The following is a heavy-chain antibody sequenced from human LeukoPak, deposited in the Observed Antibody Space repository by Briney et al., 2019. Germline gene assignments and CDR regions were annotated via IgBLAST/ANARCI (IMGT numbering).Heavy chain of an antibody. CDR3: AKSNGYGLVDI. CDR1: GGSMSGYY. D-gene: IGHD3-10*01. J-gene: IGHJ3*02. V-gene: IGHV4-39*07. Sequence: KPSETLSLACTVNGGSMSGYYWGWIRQPPGKGLEWIGNIFYSGSTYYSPSLKSRVTISLDTSRNQFSLKLNSVTAADTAVYYCAKSNGYGLVDIWGQGTMVTVSS. CDR2: IFYSGST.